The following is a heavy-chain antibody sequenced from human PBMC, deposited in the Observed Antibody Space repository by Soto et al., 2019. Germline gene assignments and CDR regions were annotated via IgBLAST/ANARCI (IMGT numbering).Heavy chain of an antibody. CDR1: GFTFDDYT. CDR2: ISWDGGST. J-gene: IGHJ4*02. D-gene: IGHD3-10*01. V-gene: IGHV3-43*01. Sequence: GGSLRLSCAASGFTFDDYTMHWVRQAPGKGLEWVSLISWDGGSTYYGDSVKGRFTISRDNAKNSLSLQMDSLRVEDTAVYFCARDTNYYSSGRGFDYWGQGILVTVSS. CDR3: ARDTNYYSSGRGFDY.